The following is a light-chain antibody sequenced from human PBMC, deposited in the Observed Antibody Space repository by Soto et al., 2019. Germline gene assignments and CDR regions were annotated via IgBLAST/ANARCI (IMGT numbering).Light chain of an antibody. CDR3: QQSSSIPYT. J-gene: IGKJ2*01. V-gene: IGKV1-39*01. CDR1: QSVSSY. Sequence: DIQMTQSPSSLSASVGDRVTITCRASQSVSSYLNWYQQKPGKAPNLLIYAASSLQSGVPSRFSGSGSGTDFTLTISSLQPEDFATYYCQQSSSIPYTFGQGTKLEIK. CDR2: AAS.